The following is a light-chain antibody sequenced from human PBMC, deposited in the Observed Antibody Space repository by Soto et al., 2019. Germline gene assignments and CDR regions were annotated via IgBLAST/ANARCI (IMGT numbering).Light chain of an antibody. V-gene: IGKV3-11*01. CDR2: DAS. J-gene: IGKJ4*01. Sequence: VLTQSPATLSLSPGERATLSCRASQSIGSVLAWYQQKPGQAPRLLIYDASNRATGIPARFSGSGSGTDFTLTISSLEPEDFAFYYCQHRFNWPLTFGGGAKVEIK. CDR3: QHRFNWPLT. CDR1: QSIGSV.